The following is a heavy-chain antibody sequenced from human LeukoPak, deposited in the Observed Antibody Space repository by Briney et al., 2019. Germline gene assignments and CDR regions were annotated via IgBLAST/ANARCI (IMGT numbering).Heavy chain of an antibody. CDR2: IYPGDSDT. CDR1: GYSFTSYW. Sequence: GESLKISCKGSGYSFTSYWIGWVRQMPGKGLEWMGIIYPGDSDTRYIPSFQGQVTISIDKSISTAYLQWSSLKASDTAVYYCARRAYITSSDDYWGQGTLVTVSS. V-gene: IGHV5-51*01. CDR3: ARRAYITSSDDY. D-gene: IGHD6-6*01. J-gene: IGHJ4*02.